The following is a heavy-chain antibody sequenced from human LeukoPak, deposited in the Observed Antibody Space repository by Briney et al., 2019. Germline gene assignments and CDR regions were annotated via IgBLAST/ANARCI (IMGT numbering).Heavy chain of an antibody. J-gene: IGHJ4*02. Sequence: PGGPQTLSCAPSGLTFSTFAMHWVRHAPGKGLEYVSSITSNGDNTYYANSVKGRFTISRDNSKDTLYLQMGSLRPEDMAVYYCARDRAGVGDYWGQGTLITVSS. D-gene: IGHD2-8*01. CDR3: ARDRAGVGDY. CDR1: GLTFSTFA. V-gene: IGHV3-64*01. CDR2: ITSNGDNT.